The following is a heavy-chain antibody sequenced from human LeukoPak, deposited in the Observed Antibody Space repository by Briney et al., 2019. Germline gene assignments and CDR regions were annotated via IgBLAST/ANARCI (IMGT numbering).Heavy chain of an antibody. CDR1: GGSISSSSYY. V-gene: IGHV4-39*07. Sequence: SETLSLTCTVSGGSISSSSYYWGWIRQPPGKGLEWIGEINHSGSTNYNPSLKSRVTISVDTSKNQFSLKLSSVTAADTAVYYCARGGEYTNTAMGPSIDYWGQGTLVTVSS. J-gene: IGHJ4*02. CDR3: ARGGEYTNTAMGPSIDY. D-gene: IGHD5-18*01. CDR2: INHSGST.